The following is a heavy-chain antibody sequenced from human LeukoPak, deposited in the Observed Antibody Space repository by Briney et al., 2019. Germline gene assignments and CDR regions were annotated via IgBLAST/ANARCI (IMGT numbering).Heavy chain of an antibody. CDR3: ARGLGAAAARSSDY. V-gene: IGHV4-34*01. CDR1: GGSFSGYY. Sequence: SETLSLTCAVYGGSFSGYYWSWIRQPPGKGLEWIGEINHSGSTNFNPSLKSRVTISVDTSKNQFSLKLSSVTAADTAVYYCARGLGAAAARSSDYWGQGTLVTVSS. J-gene: IGHJ4*02. D-gene: IGHD2-2*01. CDR2: INHSGST.